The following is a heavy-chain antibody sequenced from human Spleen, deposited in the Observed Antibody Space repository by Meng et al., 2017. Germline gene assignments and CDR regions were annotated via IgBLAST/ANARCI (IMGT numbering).Heavy chain of an antibody. CDR2: INNSGST. CDR1: GGSFSEYY. J-gene: IGHJ4*02. CDR3: ARGPTTMAHDFDY. Sequence: QVQLVEWGGGLLTPSETLSLSCGVSGGSFSEYYWSWIRQPPGKGLEWIGEINNSGSTNYNPSLESRATISVDTSQNNLSLKLSSVTAADSAVYYCARGPTTMAHDFDYWGQGTLVTVSS. V-gene: IGHV4-34*01. D-gene: IGHD4-11*01.